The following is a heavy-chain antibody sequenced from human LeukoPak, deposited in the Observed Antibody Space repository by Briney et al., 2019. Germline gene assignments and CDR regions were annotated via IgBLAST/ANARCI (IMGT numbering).Heavy chain of an antibody. D-gene: IGHD2-2*01. CDR2: IYYSGST. Sequence: SETLSLTCTVSGGSISSSSYYWGWIRQPPGKGLEWIGSIYYSGSTYYNPSLKSRVTISVDTSKSQFSLKLSSVTAADTAVYYCARGRQLLSLMWNDAFDIWGQGTMVTVSS. V-gene: IGHV4-39*07. CDR1: GGSISSSSYY. CDR3: ARGRQLLSLMWNDAFDI. J-gene: IGHJ3*02.